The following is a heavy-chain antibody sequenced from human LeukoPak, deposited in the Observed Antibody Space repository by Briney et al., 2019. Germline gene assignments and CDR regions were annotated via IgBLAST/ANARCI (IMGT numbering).Heavy chain of an antibody. CDR2: ISAYNGNT. Sequence: ASVKVSCKASGYTFTSYGISWVRQAPGQGLEWMGWISAYNGNTNYAQKLQGRLTITTDTSASTAYMELSSLRSEDTALYFCARDLIVYGSGSYFDYWGRGTLVTVSS. CDR3: ARDLIVYGSGSYFDY. CDR1: GYTFTSYG. J-gene: IGHJ4*02. D-gene: IGHD3-10*01. V-gene: IGHV1-18*01.